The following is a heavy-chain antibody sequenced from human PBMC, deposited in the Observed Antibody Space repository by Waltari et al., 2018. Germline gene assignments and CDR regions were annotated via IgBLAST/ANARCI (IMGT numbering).Heavy chain of an antibody. CDR2: IYHSGST. Sequence: QVQLQESGPGLVKPSETLSLTVAVSRYSISRGFYWGWIRQPPGKGLEWIGSIYHSGSTYYNPSLKSRVTISVDTSKNQFSLELSSVTAADTAVNYCARLLLAYFDYWGQGTLVTVSS. J-gene: IGHJ4*02. CDR1: RYSISRGFY. D-gene: IGHD2-15*01. V-gene: IGHV4-38-2*01. CDR3: ARLLLAYFDY.